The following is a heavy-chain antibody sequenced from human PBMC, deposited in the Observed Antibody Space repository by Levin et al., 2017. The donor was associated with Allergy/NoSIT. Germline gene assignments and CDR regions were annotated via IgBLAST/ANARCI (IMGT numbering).Heavy chain of an antibody. CDR2: VNPTFGTT. D-gene: IGHD3-10*01. J-gene: IGHJ4*02. V-gene: IGHV1-69*13. CDR3: AREGSRGFIL. CDR1: GGSIGSDS. Sequence: ASVKVSCKASGGSIGSDSISWVRRAPGQGLEYMGTVNPTFGTTNYAQKFQGRVTFTADESTGTAYMEVTSLRSADTAVYYCAREGSRGFILWGQGSQVIVSS.